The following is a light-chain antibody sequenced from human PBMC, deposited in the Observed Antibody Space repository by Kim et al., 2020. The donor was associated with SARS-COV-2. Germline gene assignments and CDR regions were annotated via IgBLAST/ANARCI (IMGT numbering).Light chain of an antibody. CDR2: LGS. CDR3: MQALHMPFT. CDR1: RSLLHTSLGYNF. V-gene: IGKV2-28*01. J-gene: IGKJ3*01. Sequence: DVVMTQSPLSLPVTPGEPASISCRSSRSLLHTSLGYNFLNWYLQKPGQSPQLLIYLGSNRASGVPDRFSGSGSGTDFTLKISRVEAEDVGVFYCMQALHMPFTFGPGTKVDIK.